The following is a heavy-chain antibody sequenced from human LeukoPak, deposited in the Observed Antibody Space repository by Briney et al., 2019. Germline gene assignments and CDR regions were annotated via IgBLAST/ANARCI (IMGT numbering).Heavy chain of an antibody. CDR2: IRYDGSNK. V-gene: IGHV3-30*02. CDR1: GFTFSSYG. D-gene: IGHD2-21*02. CDR3: AKDRLLNCRGDCYIFGY. J-gene: IGHJ4*02. Sequence: GGSLRLSCAASGFTFSSYGMHWVRQAPGKGLEWVTFIRYDGSNKYYADSVKGRFTISRDNAKNSLYLQMNSLRAEDTAVYYCAKDRLLNCRGDCYIFGYWGQGTVVTVSS.